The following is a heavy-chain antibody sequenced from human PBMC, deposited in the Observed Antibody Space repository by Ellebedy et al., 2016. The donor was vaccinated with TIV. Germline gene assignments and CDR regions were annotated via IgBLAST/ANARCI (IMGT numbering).Heavy chain of an antibody. CDR3: ARYSKVAIDY. CDR2: IYYSGST. J-gene: IGHJ4*02. CDR1: GGPISSYY. D-gene: IGHD2-15*01. V-gene: IGHV4-59*01. Sequence: SETLSLXXTVPGGPISSYYWSWIRQPPGKGLEWIGYIYYSGSTNYNPSLKSRVTISVDTSKNQFSLKLSSVTAADTAVYYCARYSKVAIDYWGQGTLVTVSS.